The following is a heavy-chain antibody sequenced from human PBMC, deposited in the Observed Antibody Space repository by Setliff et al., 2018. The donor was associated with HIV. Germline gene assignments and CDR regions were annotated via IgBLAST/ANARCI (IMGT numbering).Heavy chain of an antibody. CDR3: ARGDTYYHDRSGYVKSALDAFDI. CDR1: GGSISSGYYY. D-gene: IGHD3-22*01. J-gene: IGHJ3*02. Sequence: SETLSLTCTVSGGSISSGYYYWNWIRQPAGKGLEWIGYIYTSGNTNYNPSLKSRVTISVDTSKNQFSLNLNSVTAADTAVYHCARGDTYYHDRSGYVKSALDAFDIWGRGTLVTVS. V-gene: IGHV4-61*09. CDR2: IYTSGNT.